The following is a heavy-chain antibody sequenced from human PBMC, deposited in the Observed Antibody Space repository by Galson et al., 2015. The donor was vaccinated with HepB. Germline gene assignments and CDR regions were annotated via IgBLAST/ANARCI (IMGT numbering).Heavy chain of an antibody. V-gene: IGHV3-30*18. Sequence: SLRLSCAASGFTFSSYGMHWVRQAPGKGLEWVAVISYDGSNKYYADSVKGRFTISRDNSKNTLYLQMNSLRAEDTAVYYCAKEGYYDFWSGYYRDYYYYMDVWGKGTTVTVSS. CDR2: ISYDGSNK. D-gene: IGHD3-3*01. CDR3: AKEGYYDFWSGYYRDYYYYMDV. J-gene: IGHJ6*03. CDR1: GFTFSSYG.